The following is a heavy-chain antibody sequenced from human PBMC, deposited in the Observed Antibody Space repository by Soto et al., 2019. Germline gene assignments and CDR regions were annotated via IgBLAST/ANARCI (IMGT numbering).Heavy chain of an antibody. J-gene: IGHJ6*02. CDR3: ARDRGYCSGGSCYNYGMDV. D-gene: IGHD2-15*01. CDR2: IYYSGST. V-gene: IGHV4-31*03. CDR1: GGSISSGGYY. Sequence: QVQLQESGPGLVKPSQTLSLTCTVSGGSISSGGYYWNWIRQHPGKGLERIGYIYYSGSTYYNPSVKSRVTISVDTSKNQFSLKLSSVTSADTAVYYCARDRGYCSGGSCYNYGMDVWGQGTTVTVSS.